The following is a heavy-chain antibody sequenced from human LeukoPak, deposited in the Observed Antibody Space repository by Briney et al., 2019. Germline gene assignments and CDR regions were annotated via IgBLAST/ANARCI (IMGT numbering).Heavy chain of an antibody. CDR2: IFRTGST. Sequence: SETLSLTCAVYGGSFSGYYWSWIRQPPGKGLEWIGSIFRTGSTYYSASLKSRVSISVDTSKNHIALKLTSVTAADTAVYFCARRVGFYGSGSLNYFDPWGQGILVSVS. D-gene: IGHD3-10*01. CDR1: GGSFSGYY. V-gene: IGHV4-34*12. J-gene: IGHJ5*01. CDR3: ARRVGFYGSGSLNYFDP.